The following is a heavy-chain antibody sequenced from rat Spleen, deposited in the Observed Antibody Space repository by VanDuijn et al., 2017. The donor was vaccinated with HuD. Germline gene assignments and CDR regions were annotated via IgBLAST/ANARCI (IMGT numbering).Heavy chain of an antibody. V-gene: IGHV5-17*01. CDR2: IIYDGSST. J-gene: IGHJ2*01. CDR1: GFTFSDYA. D-gene: IGHD1-4*01. Sequence: EVQLVESGGGLVQPGRSLKLSCAASGFTFSDYAMAWVRQAPKKGLEWVATIIYDGSSTYYRDSVKGRFTISRDNAKSTLYLQMDSLRSEDTATYYCARPGIPYYFDYWGQGVMVTVSS. CDR3: ARPGIPYYFDY.